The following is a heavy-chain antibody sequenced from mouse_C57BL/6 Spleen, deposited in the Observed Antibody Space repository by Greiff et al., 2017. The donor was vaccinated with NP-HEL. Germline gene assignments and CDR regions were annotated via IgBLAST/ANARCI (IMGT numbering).Heavy chain of an antibody. CDR2: ISNGGGST. D-gene: IGHD1-1*01. J-gene: IGHJ4*01. Sequence: DVKLVESGGGLVQPGGSLKLSCAASGFTFSDYYMYWVRQTPEKRLEWVAYISNGGGSTYYPDTVKGRFTISRDNAKNTLYLQMSRLKSEDTAMYYCARQGVVATDYYAMDYWGQGTSVTVSS. CDR1: GFTFSDYY. V-gene: IGHV5-12*01. CDR3: ARQGVVATDYYAMDY.